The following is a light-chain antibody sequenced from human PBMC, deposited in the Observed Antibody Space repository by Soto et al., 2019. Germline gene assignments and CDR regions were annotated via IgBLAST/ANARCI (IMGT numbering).Light chain of an antibody. CDR3: QQYGRSPPT. Sequence: EIVLTQSPGTLSLSPGERATLSCRARQSVSSTYLAWYQQKPGQAPRLPIYGASTRATGIPDRFSGSGSGTDFTLTISRLEPEDFAVYHCQQYGRSPPTFGQGTKVDIK. CDR2: GAS. J-gene: IGKJ1*01. V-gene: IGKV3-20*01. CDR1: QSVSSTY.